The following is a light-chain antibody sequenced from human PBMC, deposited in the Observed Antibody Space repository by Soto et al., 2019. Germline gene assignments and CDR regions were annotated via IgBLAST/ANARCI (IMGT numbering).Light chain of an antibody. CDR1: RSFASSY. CDR3: QHYGPSPPYT. CDR2: AAS. Sequence: EIVLTQSPGTLSLSPGERATLSCRASRSFASSYLAWYQQKPGQAPRLLIYAASTRATGIPDRFSGSGSATYLNLTISRREREDTAVYYCQHYGPSPPYTFGQGTNLDIK. V-gene: IGKV3-20*01. J-gene: IGKJ2*01.